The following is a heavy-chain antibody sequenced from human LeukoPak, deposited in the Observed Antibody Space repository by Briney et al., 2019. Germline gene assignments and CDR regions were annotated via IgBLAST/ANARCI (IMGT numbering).Heavy chain of an antibody. V-gene: IGHV3-7*01. CDR2: IKQDGSEK. CDR1: GFIFSSYW. D-gene: IGHD3-10*01. Sequence: GGSLRLSCAASGFIFSSYWMSWVRQAPGKGLEWVTNIKQDGSEKYYVDSVKGRFTISRDNAKNSLYLQMNSLRAEDTAVYYCARVRRFGELSGDAFDIWGQGTMVTVSS. CDR3: ARVRRFGELSGDAFDI. J-gene: IGHJ3*02.